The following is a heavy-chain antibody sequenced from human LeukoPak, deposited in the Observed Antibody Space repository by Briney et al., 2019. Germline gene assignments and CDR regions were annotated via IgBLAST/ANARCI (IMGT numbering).Heavy chain of an antibody. CDR3: AKTTIGYCSSTSCYYSPLDY. V-gene: IGHV3-30*18. CDR2: ISYDGSNK. Sequence: PGRSLRLSCAASGFTFSSYGMHWVRQAPGKGLEWVAVISYDGSNKYYADSVKGQFTTSRDNSKNTLYLQMNSLRAEDTAVYYCAKTTIGYCSSTSCYYSPLDYWGQGTLVTVSS. J-gene: IGHJ4*02. D-gene: IGHD2-2*01. CDR1: GFTFSSYG.